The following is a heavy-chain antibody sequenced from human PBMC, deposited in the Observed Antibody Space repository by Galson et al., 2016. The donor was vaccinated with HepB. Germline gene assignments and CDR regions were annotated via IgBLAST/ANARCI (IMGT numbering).Heavy chain of an antibody. D-gene: IGHD3-10*01. J-gene: IGHJ4*02. Sequence: LRLSCAASGFTFNAHWMNWVRQAPGKGLEWVANIRGDGIVSYYAESVRGRFTISRDNAKNSLYLQMNGLRDDEAAVYYCSREMTGSYFDWGQGTLVTVSS. V-gene: IGHV3-7*01. CDR1: GFTFNAHW. CDR3: SREMTGSYFD. CDR2: IRGDGIVS.